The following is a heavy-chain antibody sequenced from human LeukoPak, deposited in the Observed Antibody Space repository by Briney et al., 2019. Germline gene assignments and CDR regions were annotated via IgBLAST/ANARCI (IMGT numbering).Heavy chain of an antibody. Sequence: ASVKVSCKASGYTFTSYYMHWVRQAPGQELEWMGLSNPTGSSTNYAQKFRGRVTMTRDTSTTTVYMELSSLRSEDTAVYYCAREESGGYFDYWGQGTLVTVSS. CDR2: SNPTGSST. D-gene: IGHD2-8*02. J-gene: IGHJ4*02. CDR3: AREESGGYFDY. CDR1: GYTFTSYY. V-gene: IGHV1-46*01.